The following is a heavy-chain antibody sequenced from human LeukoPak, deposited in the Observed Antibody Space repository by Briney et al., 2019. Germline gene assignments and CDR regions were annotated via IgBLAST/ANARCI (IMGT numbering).Heavy chain of an antibody. Sequence: GGSLRLSCAASGFTFSSYSMNWVRQAPGKGLEWVSSISSSSSYIYYADSVKGRFTISRDNAKNSLYLQMNSLRVEDTAVYYCAISYGSTGFDYWGQGTLVTVSS. CDR3: AISYGSTGFDY. J-gene: IGHJ4*02. CDR1: GFTFSSYS. D-gene: IGHD3-10*01. CDR2: ISSSSSYI. V-gene: IGHV3-21*01.